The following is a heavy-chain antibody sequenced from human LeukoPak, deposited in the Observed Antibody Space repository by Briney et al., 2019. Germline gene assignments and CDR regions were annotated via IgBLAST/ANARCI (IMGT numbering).Heavy chain of an antibody. CDR2: TSYDVSNK. D-gene: IGHD3-16*02. CDR3: ARAPTSLFNWFCP. Sequence: ARTLSFSCAASGFTFSSYAMHWVRQAPGKGLEWVAVTSYDVSNKNYADSVKGRLTTSTDNSKNTLYLQMNSLRAEDTAVYYCARAPTSLFNWFCPWGQGTLVTVSS. J-gene: IGHJ5*02. CDR1: GFTFSSYA. V-gene: IGHV3-30*01.